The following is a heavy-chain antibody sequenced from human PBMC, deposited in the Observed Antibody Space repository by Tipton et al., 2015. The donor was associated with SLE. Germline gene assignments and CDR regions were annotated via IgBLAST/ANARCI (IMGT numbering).Heavy chain of an antibody. V-gene: IGHV4-59*08. CDR2: IYYSGST. CDR1: GGSISRYY. CDR3: ARRLGSSGFDY. D-gene: IGHD3-22*01. J-gene: IGHJ4*02. Sequence: TLSLTCTVSGGSISRYYWSWIRQPPGKGLEWIGYIYYSGSTNYNPSLKSRVTISVDTSKNQFSLKLSSVTAADTAVYYCARRLGSSGFDYWGQGTLVTVSS.